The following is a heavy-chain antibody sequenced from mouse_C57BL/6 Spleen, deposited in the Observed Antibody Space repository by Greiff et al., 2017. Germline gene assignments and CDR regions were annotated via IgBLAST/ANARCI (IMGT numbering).Heavy chain of an antibody. CDR3: ARDAWLETGAMDY. CDR2: SRNKANDYTT. Sequence: EVQRVESGGGLVQSGRSLRLSCATSGFTFSDFYMEWVRQAPGKGLEWIAASRNKANDYTTEYSASVKGRFIVSRDTSQSILYLQMNALRAEDTAIYYCARDAWLETGAMDYWGQGTSVTVSS. V-gene: IGHV7-1*01. D-gene: IGHD2-2*01. J-gene: IGHJ4*01. CDR1: GFTFSDFY.